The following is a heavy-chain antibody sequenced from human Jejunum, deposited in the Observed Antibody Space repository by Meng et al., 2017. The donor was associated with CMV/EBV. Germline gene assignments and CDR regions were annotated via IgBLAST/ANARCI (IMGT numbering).Heavy chain of an antibody. Sequence: VSGYSISSSPYYWGWIRPPPGKGLEWIGSFSYSGNTYYNLSLKSRVTISVDTSKNQFSLKMTSVTAADTAVYYCARPAGWGWYYFDSWGQGTLVTVSS. CDR1: GYSISSSPYY. V-gene: IGHV4-39*01. J-gene: IGHJ4*02. CDR2: FSYSGNT. CDR3: ARPAGWGWYYFDS. D-gene: IGHD6-19*01.